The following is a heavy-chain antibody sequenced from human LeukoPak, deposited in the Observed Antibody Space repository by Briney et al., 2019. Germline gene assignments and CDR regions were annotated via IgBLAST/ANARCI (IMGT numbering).Heavy chain of an antibody. V-gene: IGHV3-21*01. D-gene: IGHD2-2*01. CDR2: ISSSSSYI. CDR1: GFTFSSYS. CDR3: ARGDAGYQLLFSIFDP. Sequence: GGSLRLSCAASGFTFSSYSMNWVRQAPGKGLEWVSSISSSSSYIYYADSVKGRFTISRDNAKNSLYLQMNSLRAEDTAVYYCARGDAGYQLLFSIFDPWGQGTLVTVSS. J-gene: IGHJ5*02.